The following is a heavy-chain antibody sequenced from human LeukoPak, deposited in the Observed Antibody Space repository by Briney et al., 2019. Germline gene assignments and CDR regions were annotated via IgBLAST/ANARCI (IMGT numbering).Heavy chain of an antibody. J-gene: IGHJ3*02. Sequence: GASVKVSCKASGGTFSSYAISWVRQAPGQGLEWMGRITPILGIANYAQKFQGRVTITADKSTSTAYMELSSLRSEDTAVYYCAVTAYCYDSSGYPDAFDIWGQGTMVTVSS. D-gene: IGHD3-22*01. CDR3: AVTAYCYDSSGYPDAFDI. V-gene: IGHV1-69*04. CDR2: ITPILGIA. CDR1: GGTFSSYA.